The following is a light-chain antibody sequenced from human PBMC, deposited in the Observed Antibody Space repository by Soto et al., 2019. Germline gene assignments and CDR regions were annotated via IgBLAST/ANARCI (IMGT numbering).Light chain of an antibody. CDR1: QSVLDNSTNKSY. CDR3: HQYYTTPQT. V-gene: IGKV4-1*01. CDR2: WAS. Sequence: VLTQSPSSLAVSLGERATVNCRSSQSVLDNSTNKSYLAWYQKKPGHPPKLLVHWASVREAGVPDRFSGGGSGTDFTLTISSLQAEDVAVYYCHQYYTTPQTFGQGTPLEIK. J-gene: IGKJ2*01.